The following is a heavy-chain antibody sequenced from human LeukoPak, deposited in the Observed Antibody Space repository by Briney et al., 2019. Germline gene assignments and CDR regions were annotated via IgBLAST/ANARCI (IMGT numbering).Heavy chain of an antibody. CDR1: GYPFTSYE. D-gene: IGHD3-22*01. CDR2: IIPIFGTA. CDR3: ARSQYDSSGYYWFDP. J-gene: IGHJ5*02. Sequence: GASVKVSCKASGYPFTSYEINWVRQAPGQGLEWMGGIIPIFGTANYAQKFQGRVTITADESTSTAYMELSSLRSEDTAVYYCARSQYDSSGYYWFDPWGQGTLVTVSS. V-gene: IGHV1-69*13.